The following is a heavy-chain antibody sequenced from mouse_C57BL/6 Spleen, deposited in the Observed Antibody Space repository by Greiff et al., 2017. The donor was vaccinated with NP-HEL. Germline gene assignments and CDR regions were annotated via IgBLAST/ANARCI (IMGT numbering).Heavy chain of an antibody. V-gene: IGHV3-6*01. CDR1: GYSITSGYY. J-gene: IGHJ2*01. Sequence: EVKLQESGPGLVKPSQSLSLTCSVTGYSITSGYYWNWIRQFPGNKLEWMGYISYDGSNNYNPSLKNRISITRDTSKNQFFLKLNSVTTEDTATYYCARGRGYFDYGGQGTTLTVSS. CDR3: ARGRGYFDY. CDR2: ISYDGSN.